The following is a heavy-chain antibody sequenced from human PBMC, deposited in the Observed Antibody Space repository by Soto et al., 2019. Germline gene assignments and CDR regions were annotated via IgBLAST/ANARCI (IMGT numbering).Heavy chain of an antibody. CDR1: GVTFSSYA. V-gene: IGHV1-69*13. CDR3: ATGRYGSGSYYNYYYYGMDV. CDR2: TIPIFGTA. Sequence: SVKVSCKASGVTFSSYAISWVRQAPGQGLEWMGGTIPIFGTANYAQKFQGRVTITADESTSTAYMELSSLRSEDTAVYYCATGRYGSGSYYNYYYYGMDVWGQGTTVTVS. D-gene: IGHD3-10*01. J-gene: IGHJ6*02.